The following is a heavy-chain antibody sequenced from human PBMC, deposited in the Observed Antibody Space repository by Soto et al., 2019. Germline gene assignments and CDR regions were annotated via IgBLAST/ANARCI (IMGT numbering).Heavy chain of an antibody. V-gene: IGHV4-59*01. CDR3: ARIYCSSTSCSEYFDY. J-gene: IGHJ4*02. CDR1: GGSISSYY. CDR2: IYYSGST. Sequence: QVQLQESGPGLVKPSETLSLTCTVSGGSISSYYWSWIRQPPGKGLEWIGYIYYSGSTNYNPSLKSRVTISVDTSKNQFSLKLSSVTAADTAVYYCARIYCSSTSCSEYFDYWGQGTLVTVSS. D-gene: IGHD2-2*01.